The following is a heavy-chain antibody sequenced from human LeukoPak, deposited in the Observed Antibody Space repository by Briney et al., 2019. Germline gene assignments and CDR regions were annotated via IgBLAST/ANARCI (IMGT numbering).Heavy chain of an antibody. Sequence: GGSLRLSCAASGFNIGPYAMYWVRQGPGRGLEWVSVIKADGSGTFYSVSVRGRFTTSRDNSKNSLYLQMSSLTSDDTALYYCATWAFYHNLDVWGQGTTVAVSS. D-gene: IGHD2/OR15-2a*01. J-gene: IGHJ6*02. CDR2: IKADGSGT. V-gene: IGHV3-43*02. CDR1: GFNIGPYA. CDR3: ATWAFYHNLDV.